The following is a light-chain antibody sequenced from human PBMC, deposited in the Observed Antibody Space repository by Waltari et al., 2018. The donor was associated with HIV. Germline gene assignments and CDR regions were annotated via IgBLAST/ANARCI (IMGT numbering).Light chain of an antibody. Sequence: QLVLTQSPPASASLGASVKLTCTLSSGHSSYAIAWHQQQPEKGPRYLMKLNSDGSHSKGDGIPDRFSGSSSGAERYLTISSLQSEDEADYYCQTWGTGSSYVFGTGTKVTVL. V-gene: IGLV4-69*01. CDR3: QTWGTGSSYV. CDR2: LNSDGSH. CDR1: SGHSSYA. J-gene: IGLJ1*01.